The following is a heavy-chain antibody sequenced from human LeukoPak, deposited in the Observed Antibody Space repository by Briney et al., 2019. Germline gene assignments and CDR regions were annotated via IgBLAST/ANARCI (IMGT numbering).Heavy chain of an antibody. CDR2: IYYRGST. CDR1: GGSISSNTHY. D-gene: IGHD3-22*01. CDR3: ARARAHLKYYYDNSGYYYFDY. Sequence: PSETLSLTCTVSGGSISSNTHYWGWLRQPPGKGLEWIGNIYYRGSTYYNPSLKSRVTISVDTSKNQFSLKLSSVTAADTAVYYCARARAHLKYYYDNSGYYYFDYWGQGTLVTVSS. V-gene: IGHV4-39*01. J-gene: IGHJ4*02.